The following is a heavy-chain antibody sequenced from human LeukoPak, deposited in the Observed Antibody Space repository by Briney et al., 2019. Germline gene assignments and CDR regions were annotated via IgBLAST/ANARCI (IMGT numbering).Heavy chain of an antibody. J-gene: IGHJ4*02. CDR2: IYIDGST. V-gene: IGHV3-66*01. D-gene: IGHD1-26*01. CDR1: GFTVSDNY. Sequence: GGSLRLSCEASGFTVSDNYMSWVRQAPRKGLDGVSRIYIDGSTHYAHSVKSRFTISTDNSKNTLYLQMNRLRAEDTAVYYCAKWANPLQGDYWGKGTLVTVSS. CDR3: AKWANPLQGDY.